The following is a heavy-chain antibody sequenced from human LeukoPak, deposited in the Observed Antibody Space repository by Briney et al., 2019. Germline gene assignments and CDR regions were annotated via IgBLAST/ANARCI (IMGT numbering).Heavy chain of an antibody. Sequence: PGGSLRLSCAASGFTVSSNYMSWVRQAPGKGLEWVSVIYSGGSTFYADSVKGRFSISRDNSKNTLYLQMNSLRAEDTAVYYCARGTVTTPGALARRGFDPWGQGTLVTVSS. V-gene: IGHV3-53*01. J-gene: IGHJ5*02. CDR2: IYSGGST. D-gene: IGHD4-17*01. CDR3: ARGTVTTPGALARRGFDP. CDR1: GFTVSSNY.